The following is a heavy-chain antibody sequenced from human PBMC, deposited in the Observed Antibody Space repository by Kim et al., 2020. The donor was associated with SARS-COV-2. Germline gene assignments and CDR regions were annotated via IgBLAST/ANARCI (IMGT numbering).Heavy chain of an antibody. CDR3: ARVRSGGTGFDY. J-gene: IGHJ4*02. V-gene: IGHV1-46*01. Sequence: SYAQKFQGRVTMTRDTSTSTVYMELSSLRSEDTAVYYCARVRSGGTGFDYWGQGTLVTVSS. D-gene: IGHD2-15*01.